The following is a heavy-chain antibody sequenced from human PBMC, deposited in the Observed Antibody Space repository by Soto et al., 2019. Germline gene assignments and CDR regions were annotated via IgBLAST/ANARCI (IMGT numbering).Heavy chain of an antibody. CDR2: IRSKANSYAT. CDR1: GFTFSGSA. D-gene: IGHD2-8*01. J-gene: IGHJ1*01. V-gene: IGHV3-73*01. CDR3: TTVNYATNGVCCAYAEYFQH. Sequence: GGSLRLSCAASGFTFSGSAMHWVRQASGKGLEWVGRIRSKANSYATAYAASVKGRFTISRDDSRNTAYLQMNSLKTEDTAVYYCTTVNYATNGVCCAYAEYFQHWGQGTLVTVSS.